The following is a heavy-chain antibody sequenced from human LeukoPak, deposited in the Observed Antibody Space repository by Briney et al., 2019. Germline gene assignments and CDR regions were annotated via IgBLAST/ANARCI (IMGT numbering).Heavy chain of an antibody. CDR3: AREYSSTYYYYYMDV. CDR1: GGSISSYY. V-gene: IGHV4-4*07. J-gene: IGHJ6*03. D-gene: IGHD6-13*01. CDR2: MYTRGGST. Sequence: PSETLSLTCTVSGGSISSYYWSWIRQPAGKGLEWIGRMYTRGGSTNYNPSLKSRATMSGDTSKNQVFLKLNSVTAADTAVYYCAREYSSTYYYYYMDVWGKGTTVTVSS.